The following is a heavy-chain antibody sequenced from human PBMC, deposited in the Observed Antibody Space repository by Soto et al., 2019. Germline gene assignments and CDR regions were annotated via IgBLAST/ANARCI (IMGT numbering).Heavy chain of an antibody. CDR1: GFTFGDFA. D-gene: IGHD5-12*01. V-gene: IGHV3-49*05. J-gene: IGHJ6*02. CDR3: TRWGRGYDWNYYYGMDV. CDR2: IRSKVYGGTT. Sequence: EVQLVESGGGLVKPGRSLRLSCSASGFTFGDFAMSWFRQAPGKGLEWVGFIRSKVYGGTTEYAASVKGRFTISRDDSKSIAYLQMNSLKTEDTAVYYCTRWGRGYDWNYYYGMDVWGQGTTVTVSS.